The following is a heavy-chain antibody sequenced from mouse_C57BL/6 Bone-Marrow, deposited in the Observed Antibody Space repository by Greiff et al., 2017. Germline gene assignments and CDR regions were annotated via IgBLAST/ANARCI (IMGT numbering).Heavy chain of an antibody. V-gene: IGHV5-12*01. CDR3: ARLSRDYAMDY. CDR2: ISNGGGST. Sequence: EVNVVESGGGLVQPGGSLKLSCAASGFTFSDYYMYWVRQTPEKRLEWVAYISNGGGSTYYPDTVKGRFTISRDNAKNTLYLQMSRLKSEDTAMYYCARLSRDYAMDYWGQGTSVTVSS. J-gene: IGHJ4*01. CDR1: GFTFSDYY.